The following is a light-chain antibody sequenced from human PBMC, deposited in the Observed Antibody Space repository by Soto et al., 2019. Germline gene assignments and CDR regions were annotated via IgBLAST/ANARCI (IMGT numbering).Light chain of an antibody. V-gene: IGKV3-20*01. CDR1: QSVSSSY. CDR2: GAS. CDR3: QQYGSLPT. J-gene: IGKJ4*01. Sequence: TVLRRPAGTRCLSRKERPTLSYRASQSVSSSYLAWYQQKPGQAPRLLIYGASNRATGIPDRFSGSGSGTDFTLTISRLEPEDFAVYYCQQYGSLPTFGGGTKVDIK.